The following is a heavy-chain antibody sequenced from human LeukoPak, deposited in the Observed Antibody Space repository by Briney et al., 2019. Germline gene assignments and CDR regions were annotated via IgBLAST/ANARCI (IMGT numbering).Heavy chain of an antibody. V-gene: IGHV4-4*02. Sequence: SETLSLTCAVSGGSISSSNWWSWVRQPPGKGLEWIGEIYHSGSTNYNPSLKSRVTISVDKSKNQFSLKLRSVTAADTAVYYGARDSFGAGSSPNWGQGTLVTVSS. CDR1: GGSISSSNW. CDR3: ARDSFGAGSSPN. J-gene: IGHJ4*02. D-gene: IGHD3-10*01. CDR2: IYHSGST.